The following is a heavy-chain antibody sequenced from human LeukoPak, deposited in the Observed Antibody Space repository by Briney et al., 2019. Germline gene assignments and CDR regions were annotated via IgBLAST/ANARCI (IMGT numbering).Heavy chain of an antibody. CDR1: GFTFSSYV. D-gene: IGHD2-8*01. V-gene: IGHV3-30-3*01. J-gene: IGHJ6*02. Sequence: GGSLRLPCAASGFTFSSYVMHWVRQAPGKGLEWVAIISYDGGNKYYADSVKGRFTVSRDNSKNTLYLQMNSLRAEDTAVFYCARAPNHYYGMDVWGQGTTVSVSS. CDR2: ISYDGGNK. CDR3: ARAPNHYYGMDV.